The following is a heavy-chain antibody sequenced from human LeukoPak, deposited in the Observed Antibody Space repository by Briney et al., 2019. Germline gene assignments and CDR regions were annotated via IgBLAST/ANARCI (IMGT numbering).Heavy chain of an antibody. CDR3: ARFAGGHFDY. V-gene: IGHV6-1*01. Sequence: SLTLSLTCAISGDSVSSNSAGWNWLRQSPLRGLEWLGRTSYRSKWYNEYAVSLKSRITINPDTSKNQFSLQLNSVTPEDTAVYFCARFAGGHFDYWGQGTLVAVSS. D-gene: IGHD2-8*02. CDR2: TSYRSKWYN. CDR1: GDSVSSNSAG. J-gene: IGHJ4*02.